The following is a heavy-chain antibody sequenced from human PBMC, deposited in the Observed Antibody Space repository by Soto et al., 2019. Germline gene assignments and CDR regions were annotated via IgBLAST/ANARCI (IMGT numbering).Heavy chain of an antibody. CDR3: ANHHGGNSWYCLDS. CDR1: RFTFSSYA. Sequence: EVQLLESGGGLVQPGGSLRLSCAASRFTFSSYAMSWVRQAPGKGLEWVSFITGSGGTTFYADSVKGRFTISRDNSKNTLYLQMNSLSAEDTAVYYCANHHGGNSWYCLDSWGQGTLVTVSS. J-gene: IGHJ4*02. CDR2: ITGSGGTT. D-gene: IGHD6-13*01. V-gene: IGHV3-23*01.